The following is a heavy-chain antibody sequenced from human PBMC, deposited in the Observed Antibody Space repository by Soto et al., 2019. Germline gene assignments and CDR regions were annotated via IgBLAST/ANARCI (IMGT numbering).Heavy chain of an antibody. CDR2: IYHSGST. CDR3: ARDRSGLSGAQRKYNWFDP. V-gene: IGHV4-4*02. J-gene: IGHJ5*02. CDR1: SGSISSSNW. D-gene: IGHD2-15*01. Sequence: QVQLQESGPGLVKPSGTLSLTCAVSSGSISSSNWWSWVRQPPGKGLEWIGEIYHSGSTNYNPSLKCRVTISVDKSKNQFSLKLSSVTAADTAVYYGARDRSGLSGAQRKYNWFDPWGQGTLVTVSS.